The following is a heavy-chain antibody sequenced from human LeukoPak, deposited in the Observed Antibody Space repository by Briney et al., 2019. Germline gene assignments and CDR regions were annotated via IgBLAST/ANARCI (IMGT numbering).Heavy chain of an antibody. CDR1: GGSISSGGYY. Sequence: SQTLSLTCTVSGGSISSGGYYWSWIRQHPGKGLEWSGYIYYSGSTYYNPSLKSRVTISVDTSKNQFSLKLSSVTAADTAVYYCARLPIAAAGTPLFDYWGQGTLVTVSS. CDR3: ARLPIAAAGTPLFDY. D-gene: IGHD6-13*01. J-gene: IGHJ4*02. CDR2: IYYSGST. V-gene: IGHV4-31*03.